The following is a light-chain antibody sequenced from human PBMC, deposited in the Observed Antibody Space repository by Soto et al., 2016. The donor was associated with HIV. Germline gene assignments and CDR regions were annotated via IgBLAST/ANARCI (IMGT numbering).Light chain of an antibody. J-gene: IGLJ3*02. V-gene: IGLV3-21*03. CDR1: NIGSKS. CDR2: DDS. Sequence: SYVLTQPPSVSVAPGKTARITCGGDNIGSKSVHWYQQKPGQAPVVVVYDDSDRPSGIPERFSGSNSGNTATLTISSVEAGDEADYSCQVWDTTSNHRVFGGGTKLTVV. CDR3: QVWDTTSNHRV.